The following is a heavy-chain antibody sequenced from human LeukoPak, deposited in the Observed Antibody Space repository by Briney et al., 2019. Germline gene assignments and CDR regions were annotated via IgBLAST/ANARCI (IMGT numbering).Heavy chain of an antibody. CDR1: GFTFSNYA. D-gene: IGHD5-18*01. CDR2: ISGSGGGT. V-gene: IGHV3-23*01. Sequence: PGGSLRLSCVASGFTFSNYAMSWVRQAPGKGLEWVSVISGSGGGTYYADSVKGRFTISRDNSKNTLYLQMNSLRAEDTAVYYCARRLPGYSYGYDYWGQGTLVTVSS. CDR3: ARRLPGYSYGYDY. J-gene: IGHJ4*02.